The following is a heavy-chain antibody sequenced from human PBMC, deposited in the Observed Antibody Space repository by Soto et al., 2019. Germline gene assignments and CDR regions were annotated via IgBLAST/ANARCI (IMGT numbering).Heavy chain of an antibody. CDR3: ERHTGLIASNMVRGVINYFDY. CDR2: IYYSGST. Sequence: SETLSLTCTVSGGSISSSSYYWGWIRQPPGKGLEWIGSIYYSGSTYYNPSLKSRVTISVDTSKNQFSLKLSSVTAADTAAYYCERHTGLIASNMVRGVINYFDYWGQGTLVTVSS. D-gene: IGHD3-10*01. J-gene: IGHJ4*02. CDR1: GGSISSSSYY. V-gene: IGHV4-39*01.